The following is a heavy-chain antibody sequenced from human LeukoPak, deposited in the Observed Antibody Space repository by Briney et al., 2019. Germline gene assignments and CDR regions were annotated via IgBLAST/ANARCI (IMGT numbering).Heavy chain of an antibody. CDR2: IYYSGTT. Sequence: KPSETLSLTCTVSGASINTYYWSWIRQPPGKGLEWIGYIYYSGTTSYNPSLKTRVTISIDTSKNQFSLKLSSVTAADTAVYYCARFLPSAAAIPQPLYYFDYWGQGTLVTVSS. CDR1: GASINTYY. V-gene: IGHV4-59*12. J-gene: IGHJ4*02. D-gene: IGHD2-2*02. CDR3: ARFLPSAAAIPQPLYYFDY.